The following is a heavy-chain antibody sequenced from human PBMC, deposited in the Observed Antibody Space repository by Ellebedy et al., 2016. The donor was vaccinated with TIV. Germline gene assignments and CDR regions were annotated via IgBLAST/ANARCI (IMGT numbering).Heavy chain of an antibody. D-gene: IGHD3-10*01. V-gene: IGHV3-66*01. CDR3: ARDPGGGGDYGDNWFDP. J-gene: IGHJ5*02. CDR1: GFTLSSYW. CDR2: IYKNGGT. Sequence: GGSLRLSCAASGFTLSSYWMSWVRQAPGKGLEWVSVIYKNGGTNYTDSVNGRFTITRDDSKNTLYLQMNSLRAEDTAVYYCARDPGGGGDYGDNWFDPWGQGTLVTVSS.